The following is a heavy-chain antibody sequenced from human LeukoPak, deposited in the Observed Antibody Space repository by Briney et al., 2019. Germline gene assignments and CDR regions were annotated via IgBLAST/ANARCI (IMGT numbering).Heavy chain of an antibody. CDR2: IRSKAHSYAT. CDR1: GFTFSGSA. Sequence: QPGGSLRLSCAASGFTFSGSAMHWVRQASGKGLEWVGRIRSKAHSYATAYAASVKGRFTISRDDSKNTAYLQMNSLKTEDTAVYYCTRHGGRDYYDSTEDAFDIWGQGTMVTVSS. D-gene: IGHD3-22*01. CDR3: TRHGGRDYYDSTEDAFDI. V-gene: IGHV3-73*01. J-gene: IGHJ3*02.